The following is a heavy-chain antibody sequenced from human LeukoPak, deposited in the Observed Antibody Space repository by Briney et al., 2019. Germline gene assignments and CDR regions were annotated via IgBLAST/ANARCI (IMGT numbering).Heavy chain of an antibody. CDR2: FDPEDGET. D-gene: IGHD3-22*01. CDR1: GYTLTEIS. V-gene: IGHV1-24*01. J-gene: IGHJ4*02. Sequence: ASVKVSCKVSGYTLTEISMHWVRQAPGKGLEWMGGFDPEDGETIYAQKFQGRVTMTEDTSTDTAYMELSSLRSEDTAVYYCATMTAITYYYDSSGYVYWGQGTLVTVSS. CDR3: ATMTAITYYYDSSGYVY.